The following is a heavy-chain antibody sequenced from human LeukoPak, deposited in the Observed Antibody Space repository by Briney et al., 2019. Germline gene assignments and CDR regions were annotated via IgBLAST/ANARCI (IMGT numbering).Heavy chain of an antibody. CDR1: GGSISSYY. J-gene: IGHJ6*02. V-gene: IGHV4-59*01. CDR2: IYYSGST. CDR3: AREGGGPTSHYYYGMDV. Sequence: SETLSLTCTVSGGSISSYYWSWIRQPPGKGLEWIGYIYYSGSTNYNPSLKSRVTISVDTSKNQFSLKLSSVTAADTAVYYCAREGGGPTSHYYYGMDVWGQGTTVTVSS. D-gene: IGHD3-16*01.